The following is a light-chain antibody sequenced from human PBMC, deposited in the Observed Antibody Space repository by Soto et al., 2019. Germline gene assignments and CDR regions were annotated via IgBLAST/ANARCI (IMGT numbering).Light chain of an antibody. J-gene: IGKJ5*01. Sequence: EIVMTESPATLSVSPGERATLSCRASQSVSSNLAWYKQKPGQAPRLFSYGASTRAAGIPDRYSASGSGTDFTLTISRLEPEDFEVFFCQQYGTSEIIFGQGTRLEIK. V-gene: IGKV3-15*01. CDR1: QSVSSN. CDR2: GAS. CDR3: QQYGTSEII.